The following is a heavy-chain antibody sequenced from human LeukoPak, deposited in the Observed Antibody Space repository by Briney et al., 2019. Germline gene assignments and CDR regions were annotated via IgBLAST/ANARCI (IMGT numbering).Heavy chain of an antibody. CDR1: GYTFTSYD. J-gene: IGHJ6*02. Sequence: ASVKVSCKASGYTFTSYDINWVRQATGQGLEWMGWMNPNSGNTGYAQKFQGRVTMTRNTSISTAYMELNRLRSDDTAVYYCARDQASAAVGTVYYYHGMDVWGQGTTVTVSS. CDR2: MNPNSGNT. D-gene: IGHD6-13*01. CDR3: ARDQASAAVGTVYYYHGMDV. V-gene: IGHV1-8*01.